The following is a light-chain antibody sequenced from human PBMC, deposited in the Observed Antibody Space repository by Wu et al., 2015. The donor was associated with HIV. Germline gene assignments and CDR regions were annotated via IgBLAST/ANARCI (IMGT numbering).Light chain of an antibody. CDR3: QHYNSYPPT. V-gene: IGKV1-5*03. J-gene: IGKJ4*01. CDR2: RAS. CDR1: QSISNY. Sequence: DIQMTQSPSTLSASVGDRVTITCRASQSISNYLAWYQQKPGKAPNLLIHRASSLQSGVQSRFSGSGSGTEFTLTISSLQPDDFATYFCQHYNSYPPTFGGGTKVEI.